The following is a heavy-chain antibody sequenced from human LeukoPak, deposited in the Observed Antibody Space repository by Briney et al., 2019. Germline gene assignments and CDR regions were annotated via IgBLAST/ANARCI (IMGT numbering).Heavy chain of an antibody. CDR2: IIPIFGTA. J-gene: IGHJ5*02. Sequence: ASVKVSCTASGGTFSSYAISWVRQAPGQGLEWMGGIIPIFGTANYAQKFQGRVTITTDESTSTAYMELSSLRSEDTAVYYCARDLNWGSGSYYSVFDPWGQGTLVTVSS. D-gene: IGHD3-10*01. V-gene: IGHV1-69*05. CDR1: GGTFSSYA. CDR3: ARDLNWGSGSYYSVFDP.